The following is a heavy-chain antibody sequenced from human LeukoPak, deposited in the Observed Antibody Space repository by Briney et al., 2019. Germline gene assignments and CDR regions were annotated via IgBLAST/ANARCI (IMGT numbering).Heavy chain of an antibody. CDR2: IYYSGST. CDR1: GDSISGNY. J-gene: IGHJ4*02. CDR3: ARLGDGDNLRYFDY. D-gene: IGHD5-24*01. V-gene: IGHV4-59*08. Sequence: SETLSLTCTVSGDSISGNYWTWIRQPPGKGLQCIGYIYYSGSTNYNASLKSRVTISVDTSKNQFSLKLSSVTAADTAVYYCARLGDGDNLRYFDYWGQGTLVTVSS.